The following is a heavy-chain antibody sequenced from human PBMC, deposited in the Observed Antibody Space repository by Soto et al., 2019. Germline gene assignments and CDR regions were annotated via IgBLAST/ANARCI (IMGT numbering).Heavy chain of an antibody. Sequence: QVQPVESGGGVVQPGRSLRLSCAASGFTFSSYGMHWVRQAPGKGLEWVAVISYDGSNKYYADSVKGRFTISRDNSKNTLYLQMNSLRAEDTAVYYCAKDLRGIQLWLNYYYYGMDVWGQGTTVTVSS. CDR1: GFTFSSYG. J-gene: IGHJ6*02. CDR2: ISYDGSNK. CDR3: AKDLRGIQLWLNYYYYGMDV. D-gene: IGHD5-18*01. V-gene: IGHV3-30*18.